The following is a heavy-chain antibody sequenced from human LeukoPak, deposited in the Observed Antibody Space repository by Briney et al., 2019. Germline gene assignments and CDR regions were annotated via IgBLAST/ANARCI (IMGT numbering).Heavy chain of an antibody. CDR3: ARCASSSWSRDAFDI. J-gene: IGHJ3*02. V-gene: IGHV4-59*01. CDR2: IYYSGST. D-gene: IGHD6-13*01. CDR1: GGSISSYY. Sequence: PSETLSLTCTVSGGSISSYYWSWIRQPPGKGLEWMGYIYYSGSTNYNPSRKSRVTISVDTSKNQFSLKLSSVTAADTAGYYCARCASSSWSRDAFDIWGQGTMVTVSS.